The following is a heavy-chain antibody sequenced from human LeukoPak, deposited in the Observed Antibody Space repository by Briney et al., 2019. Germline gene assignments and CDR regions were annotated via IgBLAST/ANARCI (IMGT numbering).Heavy chain of an antibody. CDR3: ARGPHYYGSGSYYLPYYFDY. J-gene: IGHJ4*02. CDR1: GYTFTSYD. D-gene: IGHD3-10*01. Sequence: ASVKVSCKASGYTFTSYDINWVRQATGQGLEWMGWMNPNSGNTGYAQKFQGRVTMTRNTSISTAYMELSSLRSEDTAVYYCARGPHYYGSGSYYLPYYFDYWGQGTLVTVSS. V-gene: IGHV1-8*01. CDR2: MNPNSGNT.